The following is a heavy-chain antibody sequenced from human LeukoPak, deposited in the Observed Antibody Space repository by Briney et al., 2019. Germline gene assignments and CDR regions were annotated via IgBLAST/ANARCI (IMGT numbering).Heavy chain of an antibody. Sequence: GGSLRLSCAASGFTFSSYAMSWVRQAPGKGLEWVSAISGSGGSTYYADSVKGRFTISRDNSKNSLYLQMKSLRAEDTAVYYCARDLVGGDYWGQGTLVTVSS. CDR2: ISGSGGST. CDR3: ARDLVGGDY. CDR1: GFTFSSYA. V-gene: IGHV3-23*01. J-gene: IGHJ4*02. D-gene: IGHD3-16*01.